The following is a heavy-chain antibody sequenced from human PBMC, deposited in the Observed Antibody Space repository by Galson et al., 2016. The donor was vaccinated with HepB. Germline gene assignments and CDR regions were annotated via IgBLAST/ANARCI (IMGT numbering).Heavy chain of an antibody. CDR3: ARNPALTGDFDY. CDR2: IYYSGST. D-gene: IGHD7-27*01. Sequence: TLSLTCTVSGGSISSGGYYWSWIRQHPGKGLEWIGYIYYSGSTYYNPSLKSRVTISVDTSKNQFSLKLSSVTAADTAVYYCARNPALTGDFDYWGQGSLVTVSS. V-gene: IGHV4-31*03. CDR1: GGSISSGGYY. J-gene: IGHJ4*02.